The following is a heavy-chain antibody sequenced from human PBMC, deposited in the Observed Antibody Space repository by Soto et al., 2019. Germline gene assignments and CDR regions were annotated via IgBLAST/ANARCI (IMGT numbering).Heavy chain of an antibody. Sequence: GASVKVSCKVSGYTLTELSMHWVRQAPGKGLEWMGGFDPEDGETIYAQKFQGRVTMTEDTSTDTAYMELSSLRSEDTAVYYCAAQDIVVVVAATGFDYWGEGTLVTVSS. J-gene: IGHJ4*02. CDR2: FDPEDGET. CDR3: AAQDIVVVVAATGFDY. CDR1: GYTLTELS. D-gene: IGHD2-15*01. V-gene: IGHV1-24*01.